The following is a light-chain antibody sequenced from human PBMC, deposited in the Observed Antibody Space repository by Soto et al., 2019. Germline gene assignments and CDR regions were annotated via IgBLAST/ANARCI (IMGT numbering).Light chain of an antibody. CDR2: DAS. Sequence: DIQMTQSPSTLSASVGDRFTITCRASQSINDWLAWYQQKPGNAPKFLIYDASTLQSGVPSRFSGSGSGTDFTLTISCLQSEDFATYYCQQYYSYPLTFGGGTKVDIK. CDR1: QSINDW. CDR3: QQYYSYPLT. J-gene: IGKJ4*01. V-gene: IGKV1-5*01.